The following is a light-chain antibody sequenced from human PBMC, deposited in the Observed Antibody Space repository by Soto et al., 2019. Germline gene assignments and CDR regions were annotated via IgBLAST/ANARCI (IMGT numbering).Light chain of an antibody. CDR3: QSYDSSLSGYHVV. CDR2: GNS. J-gene: IGLJ2*01. V-gene: IGLV1-40*01. Sequence: QSVLTQPPSVSGAPGQRVTISCTGSSSNIGAGYDVHWYQQLPGTAPKLLIYGNSNRPSGVPDRFSGSKSGTLASLAITGLQAEDAADYYCQSYDSSLSGYHVVFGGGTKLTVL. CDR1: SSNIGAGYD.